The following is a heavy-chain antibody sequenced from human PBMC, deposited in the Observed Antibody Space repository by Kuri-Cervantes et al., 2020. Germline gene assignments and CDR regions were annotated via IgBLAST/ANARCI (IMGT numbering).Heavy chain of an antibody. CDR2: IYSGGST. CDR3: ARINGNYESWFDP. CDR1: GFTGSTNY. V-gene: IGHV3-53*01. D-gene: IGHD1-7*01. Sequence: GESLKISCAASGFTGSTNYVSWVRQAPGKGVEWVSVIYSGGSTYYGDSVKGRFTVSRDNSRNTMYLQMNSLRVEDMAIYYCARINGNYESWFDPWGQGTLVTVSS. J-gene: IGHJ5*02.